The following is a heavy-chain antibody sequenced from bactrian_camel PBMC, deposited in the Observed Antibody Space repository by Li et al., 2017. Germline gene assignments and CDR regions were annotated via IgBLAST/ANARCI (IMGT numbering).Heavy chain of an antibody. D-gene: IGHD1*01. CDR3: AADREWITLARGRASY. CDR1: KYPFTGYC. J-gene: IGHJ4*01. V-gene: IGHV3S40*01. Sequence: VQLVESGGGSVRAGGSLRLSCDASKYPFTGYCLAWFRQAPGKEREGVAAVSIAGGPQYYGDPVKGRFTISRDNAKNTVYLQMNGLKPEDTAMYYCAADREWITLARGRASYWGQGTQVTVS. CDR2: VSIAGGPQ.